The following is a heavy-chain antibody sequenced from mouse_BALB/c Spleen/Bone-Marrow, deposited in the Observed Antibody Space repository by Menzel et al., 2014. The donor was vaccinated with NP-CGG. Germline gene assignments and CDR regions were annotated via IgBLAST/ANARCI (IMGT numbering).Heavy chain of an antibody. V-gene: IGHV1S56*01. Sequence: VQLQQSGPELVKPGASVKMSCKASGCTFTSYYIHWVKQRPGQGLEWIGWIYPGDGSTKYNEKFKGKTTLTADKSSSTAYMLLSSLTSEDSAIYFCARGDYYYGSSRAWFAYWGQGTLVTVSA. D-gene: IGHD1-1*01. CDR2: IYPGDGST. CDR3: ARGDYYYGSSRAWFAY. CDR1: GCTFTSYY. J-gene: IGHJ3*01.